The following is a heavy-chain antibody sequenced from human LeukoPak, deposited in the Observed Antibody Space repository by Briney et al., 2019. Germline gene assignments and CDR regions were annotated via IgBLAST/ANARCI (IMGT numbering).Heavy chain of an antibody. D-gene: IGHD6-13*01. Sequence: SETLSLTCAVYGGSFSGYYWSWIRQPPGKGLEWIGEINHSGSTNYNPSLKSRVTISVDTSKNQFSLKLSSVTAADTAVYYCARASLLYPILSIAAAACYYYYMDVWGKGTTVTVSS. V-gene: IGHV4-34*01. J-gene: IGHJ6*03. CDR2: INHSGST. CDR1: GGSFSGYY. CDR3: ARASLLYPILSIAAAACYYYYMDV.